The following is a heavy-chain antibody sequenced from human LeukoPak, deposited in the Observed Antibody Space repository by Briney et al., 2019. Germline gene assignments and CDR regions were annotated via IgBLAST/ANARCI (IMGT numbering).Heavy chain of an antibody. CDR2: IIPIFGTA. Sequence: SVKVSCRASGGTFSSYAISWVRQAPGQGLEWMGGIIPIFGTANYAQKFQGRVTITADKSTSTAYMELSSLRSEDTAVYYCARAEIVVVPAAMVHYYYGMDVWGQGTTVTVSS. CDR1: GGTFSSYA. J-gene: IGHJ6*02. D-gene: IGHD2-2*01. CDR3: ARAEIVVVPAAMVHYYYGMDV. V-gene: IGHV1-69*06.